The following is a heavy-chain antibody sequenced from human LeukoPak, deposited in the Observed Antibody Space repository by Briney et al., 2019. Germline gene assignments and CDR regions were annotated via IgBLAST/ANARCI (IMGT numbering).Heavy chain of an antibody. D-gene: IGHD3-10*01. Sequence: PGGSLRLSCAASGFTFSSYGMSWVRQAPGKGLEWVSAISGSGGSTYYADSVKGRFTISRDNSKYTLYLQMNSLRAEDTAVYYCAGKGITMVRGVITKPYYMDVWGKGTTVTISS. V-gene: IGHV3-23*01. CDR1: GFTFSSYG. CDR2: ISGSGGST. CDR3: AGKGITMVRGVITKPYYMDV. J-gene: IGHJ6*03.